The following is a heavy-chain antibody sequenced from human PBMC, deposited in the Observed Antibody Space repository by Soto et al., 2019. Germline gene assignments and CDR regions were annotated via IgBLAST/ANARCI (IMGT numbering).Heavy chain of an antibody. CDR2: LWYDGSDK. CDR1: GITLSTYS. D-gene: IGHD6-19*01. J-gene: IGHJ4*02. Sequence: QVQLVESGGGVVQPGRSLRLSCAVSGITLSTYSMHWVRQAPGKGLEWVAILWYDGSDKNYADSVKGRFTISGDDAKNTLYLEMNRLRAEDTAVYYCARDPGGSGWAFDYWGQGTLVTVSS. CDR3: ARDPGGSGWAFDY. V-gene: IGHV3-33*01.